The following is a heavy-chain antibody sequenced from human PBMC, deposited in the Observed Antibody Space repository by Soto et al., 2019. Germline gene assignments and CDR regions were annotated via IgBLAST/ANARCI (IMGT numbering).Heavy chain of an antibody. CDR2: IYWDDDK. CDR1: GFSLSTIGVA. CDR3: AHQSRGNRFPAAY. D-gene: IGHD1-1*01. J-gene: IGHJ4*02. V-gene: IGHV2-5*02. Sequence: QITLKESGPTLVKPTQTLTLTCTFSGFSLSTIGVAVGWIRQPPGKALEWLELIYWDDDKRYSPSLNSRHTVTKDTSKTQVVLTTTNMDPVDTATYFCAHQSRGNRFPAAYWGQGIVVTVSS.